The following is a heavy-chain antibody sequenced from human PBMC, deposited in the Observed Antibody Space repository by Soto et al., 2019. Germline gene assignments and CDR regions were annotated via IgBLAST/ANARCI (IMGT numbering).Heavy chain of an antibody. CDR2: IKQDGSEK. Sequence: ESGGGLVQPGGSLRLSCAASGFTFSSYWMSWVRQAPGKGLEWVANIKQDGSEKYYVDSVKGRFTISRDNAKNSLYLQMNSLRAEDTAVYYCARDRTEYHFSGWFYYWGQGTLVTVSS. CDR1: GFTFSSYW. D-gene: IGHD2-15*01. CDR3: ARDRTEYHFSGWFYY. J-gene: IGHJ4*02. V-gene: IGHV3-7*01.